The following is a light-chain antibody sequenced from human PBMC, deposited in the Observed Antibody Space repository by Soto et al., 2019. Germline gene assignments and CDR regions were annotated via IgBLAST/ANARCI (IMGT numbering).Light chain of an antibody. CDR1: QSISSL. Sequence: DIQMTQSPSTLSASVGDRGTITCRASQSISSLLAWYQQKPGRAPTLLIYKASTLESGVPSRFSGSGSGTEFSLTISSLQPDDSATYYCQQYNSYPLTFGQGTRLEIK. CDR2: KAS. CDR3: QQYNSYPLT. J-gene: IGKJ5*01. V-gene: IGKV1-5*03.